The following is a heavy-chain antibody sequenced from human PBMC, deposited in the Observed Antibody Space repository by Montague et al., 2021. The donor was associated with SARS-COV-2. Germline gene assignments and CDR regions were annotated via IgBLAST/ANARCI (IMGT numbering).Heavy chain of an antibody. J-gene: IGHJ4*02. CDR3: VANGYYSLDF. D-gene: IGHD3-22*01. Sequence: SETLSLTCVVSGGSITGSDNWWSWVRQPPGKGLEWIGEIYHTGSTNFNPSLTSRVTISIDESKNQFSLRLRSVTAADTAIYYCVANGYYSLDFWGQGTLVTVSS. CDR2: IYHTGST. V-gene: IGHV4-4*02. CDR1: GGSITGSDNW.